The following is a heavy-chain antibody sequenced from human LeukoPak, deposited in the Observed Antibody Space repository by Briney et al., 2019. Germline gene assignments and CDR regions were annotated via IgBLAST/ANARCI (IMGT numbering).Heavy chain of an antibody. CDR1: GYTLTELS. V-gene: IGHV1-24*01. CDR2: FDPEDGET. CDR3: ARVGGVLWFGESELDY. Sequence: ASVKVSCKVSGYTLTELSMHWVRQAPGKGLEWMGGFDPEDGETIYAQKFQGRVTMTEDTSTDTAYMELSSLRSEDTAVYYCARVGGVLWFGESELDYWGQGTLVTVSS. D-gene: IGHD3-10*01. J-gene: IGHJ4*02.